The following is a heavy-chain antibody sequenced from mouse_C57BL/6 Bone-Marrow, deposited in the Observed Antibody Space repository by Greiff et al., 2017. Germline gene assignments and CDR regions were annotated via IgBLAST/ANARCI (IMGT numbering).Heavy chain of an antibody. J-gene: IGHJ4*01. V-gene: IGHV14-4*01. CDR1: GFNIKDDY. CDR2: IDPENGDT. CDR3: TTSPYFAMGY. Sequence: VQLQQSGAELVRPGASVKLSCTASGFNIKDDYMHWVKQRPEQGLEWIGWIDPENGDTEYASKFQGKATITADTSSNTAYLQLSSLTSEDTAVYYCTTSPYFAMGYWGQGTSVTVSS.